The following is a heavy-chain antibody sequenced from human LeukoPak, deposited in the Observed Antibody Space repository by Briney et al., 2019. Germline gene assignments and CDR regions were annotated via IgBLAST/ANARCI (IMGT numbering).Heavy chain of an antibody. D-gene: IGHD3-22*01. CDR3: ARSTRLYYYDSSGLTAPDY. CDR2: INSDGSST. V-gene: IGHV3-74*01. J-gene: IGHJ4*02. Sequence: GGSLRLSCAASGLTFSSYWMHWVRQAPGKGLVWVSRINSDGSSTSYADSVKGRFTISRDNAKNTLYLQMNSLRAEDTAVYYCARSTRLYYYDSSGLTAPDYWGQGTLVTVSS. CDR1: GLTFSSYW.